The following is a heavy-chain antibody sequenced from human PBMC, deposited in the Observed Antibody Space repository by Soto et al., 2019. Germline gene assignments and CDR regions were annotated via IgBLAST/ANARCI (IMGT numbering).Heavy chain of an antibody. Sequence: EVQLLESGGGLVQPGGSLRLSCAASGFTFSNYGMSWVRQAPGKGLEWVSAIGAGGGPIFYADSVKGRFTFSRDNSKNTLYLHMSSLAAEDTAVYYCTTLRVITVPLDVLVYWGQGALVTVSS. V-gene: IGHV3-23*01. J-gene: IGHJ4*02. CDR1: GFTFSNYG. CDR3: TTLRVITVPLDVLVY. CDR2: IGAGGGPI. D-gene: IGHD4-17*01.